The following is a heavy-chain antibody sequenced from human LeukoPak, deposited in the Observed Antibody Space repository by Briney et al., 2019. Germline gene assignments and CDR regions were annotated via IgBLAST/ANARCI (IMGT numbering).Heavy chain of an antibody. CDR2: ISDSGGST. D-gene: IGHD6-19*01. CDR1: GFTFSSYW. CDR3: RLSGYRGITVAGTKTPFDY. V-gene: IGHV3-23*01. Sequence: GGSLRLSCAASGFTFSSYWMSWVRQAPGKGLEWVSAISDSGGSTYYADSVKDRFTISRDNSKNTLYLQMNSLRAEDTAVYYCRLSGYRGITVAGTKTPFDYWGQGSLVTVSS. J-gene: IGHJ4*02.